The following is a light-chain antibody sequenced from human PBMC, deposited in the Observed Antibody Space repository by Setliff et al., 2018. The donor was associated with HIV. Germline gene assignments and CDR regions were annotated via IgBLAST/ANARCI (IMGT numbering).Light chain of an antibody. CDR3: ASHTINSTYV. CDR2: EVF. Sequence: QSVLTQPPSVSGSPGQSVTISCTGTSNDVGAYNRVSWYRQSPGTAPRLLLFEVFTRPSGVPDRFAGSKSGNTASLTISLLQADDEADYYCASHTINSTYVFGTGTKVTVL. J-gene: IGLJ1*01. V-gene: IGLV2-18*02. CDR1: SNDVGAYNR.